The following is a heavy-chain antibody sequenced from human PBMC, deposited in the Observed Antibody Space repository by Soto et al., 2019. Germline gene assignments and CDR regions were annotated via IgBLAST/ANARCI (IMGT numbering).Heavy chain of an antibody. CDR3: TRRYNWNDNYFDP. D-gene: IGHD1-20*01. V-gene: IGHV4-31*03. J-gene: IGHJ5*02. CDR1: GGSVNNNAFS. CDR2: ISSSGRA. Sequence: SETQSLTCTVSGGSVNNNAFSWTWIRQHPGKGPECIGHISSSGRASYSPSLKRRVAISLDAPKNHFSLRLTSVTAADTAIYYCTRRYNWNDNYFDPWGPGALVTVSS.